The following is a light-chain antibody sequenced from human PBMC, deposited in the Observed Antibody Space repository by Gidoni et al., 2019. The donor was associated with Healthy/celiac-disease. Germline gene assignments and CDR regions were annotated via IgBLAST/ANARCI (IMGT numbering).Light chain of an antibody. V-gene: IGKV2-28*01. CDR2: LGS. Sequence: DIVITHSPLSLPVTPGEPASISCRSSQSLLHSNGYNYLDWYLQKPGQSPQILIYLGSNRASGVPDRFSGRGSGTDFTLKISRVEAEDVGVYYCMQALQTPRTFGQGTKLEIK. CDR3: MQALQTPRT. CDR1: QSLLHSNGYNY. J-gene: IGKJ2*01.